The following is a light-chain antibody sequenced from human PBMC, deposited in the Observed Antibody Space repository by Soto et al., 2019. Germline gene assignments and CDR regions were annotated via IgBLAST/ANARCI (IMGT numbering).Light chain of an antibody. J-gene: IGKJ4*01. CDR2: AAS. CDR3: QHGYSTPLT. V-gene: IGKV1-39*01. CDR1: QSISTY. Sequence: DIQMTQSPSSLSASVGDRVTITCRASQSISTYLHWYQQKPGKAPNLLIYAASTLQSGVPSRFSGSGSGTDFTRTISSLQPEDFATYFCQHGYSTPLTVGGGTKVDIK.